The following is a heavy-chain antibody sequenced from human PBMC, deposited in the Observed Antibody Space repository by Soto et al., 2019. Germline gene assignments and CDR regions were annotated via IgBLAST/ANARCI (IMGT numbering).Heavy chain of an antibody. Sequence: QVQLVESGGGVVQPGRSLRLSCAASGFTFSSYGMHWVRQAPGKGLEWVAVISYDGSNKYYADSVKGRFTISRDNSKNTLYLQMNSLRAEDTAVYYCAKLRFLEWLSSSHYGMDVWGQGTTVTVSS. V-gene: IGHV3-30*18. D-gene: IGHD3-3*01. CDR3: AKLRFLEWLSSSHYGMDV. CDR2: ISYDGSNK. CDR1: GFTFSSYG. J-gene: IGHJ6*02.